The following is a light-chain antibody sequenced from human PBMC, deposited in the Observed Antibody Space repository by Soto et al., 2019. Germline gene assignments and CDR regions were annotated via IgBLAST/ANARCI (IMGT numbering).Light chain of an antibody. J-gene: IGKJ2*01. CDR3: QQYGSSPLT. CDR2: GAS. CDR1: QSVSSSY. V-gene: IGKV3-20*01. Sequence: EIVLTQSPGTLSLSPGERATLSCMASQSVSSSYLAWYQQKPGQAPRLLIYGASFRATGIPDRFSGSGSGTDFTLTISRLEPEDFAVYYCQQYGSSPLTFGQGTKLEIK.